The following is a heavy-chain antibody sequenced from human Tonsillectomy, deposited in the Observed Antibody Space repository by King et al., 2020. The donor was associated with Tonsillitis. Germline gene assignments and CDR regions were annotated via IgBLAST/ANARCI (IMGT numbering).Heavy chain of an antibody. D-gene: IGHD4-17*01. V-gene: IGHV3-21*01. Sequence: VQLVESGGGLVKPGGSLRLSCAASGFTFSSYSMNWVRQAPGKGLEWVSSISSSSSYIYYADSVKGRFTISRDNAKNSLYLQMNSLRAEDTAVYYCARAEEYGDHVDYWGQGTLVTVSS. J-gene: IGHJ4*02. CDR1: GFTFSSYS. CDR2: ISSSSSYI. CDR3: ARAEEYGDHVDY.